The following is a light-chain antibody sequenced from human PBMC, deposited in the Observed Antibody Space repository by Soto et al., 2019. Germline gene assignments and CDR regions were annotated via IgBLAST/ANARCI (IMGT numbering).Light chain of an antibody. Sequence: DIVLTQSPGTLSLSPGETATLSCRASQSVNSNYLAWYQQKPGQAPRLLIYGASARATGIPDRFSGSGSGTDFTLAISRLEPEGFAVYYCQHFGGWSYTFGQGTKLEIK. CDR3: QHFGGWSYT. J-gene: IGKJ2*01. V-gene: IGKV3-20*01. CDR1: QSVNSNY. CDR2: GAS.